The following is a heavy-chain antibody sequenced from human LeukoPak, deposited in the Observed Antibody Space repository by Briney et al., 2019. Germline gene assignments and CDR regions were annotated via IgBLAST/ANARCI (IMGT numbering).Heavy chain of an antibody. CDR2: IRNDGART. Sequence: PGGSLRLSCAASGFTFNSYDMHWVRQAPGKGLEWVAFIRNDGARTYYADSAKGRFTISRDNSRNTLYLQMNSLTAEDTAVFYCAKDGVILAPGVYWYMDVWGRGTTVTVSS. D-gene: IGHD3-16*02. CDR3: AKDGVILAPGVYWYMDV. J-gene: IGHJ6*03. V-gene: IGHV3-30*02. CDR1: GFTFNSYD.